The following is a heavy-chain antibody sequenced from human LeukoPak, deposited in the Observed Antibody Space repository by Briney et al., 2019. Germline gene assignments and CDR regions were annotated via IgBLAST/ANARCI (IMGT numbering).Heavy chain of an antibody. D-gene: IGHD2-15*01. CDR3: ARGDDDHPYSIDY. V-gene: IGHV1-2*02. CDR2: INPNTGGT. Sequence: GSSVTVSCKASGYTFIGYYMHWVRQAPGRGLEWMGWINPNTGGTDYAQKFLGRVTMTRDTSISTAYMELNRLRSDDTAVFYCARGDDDHPYSIDYWGQGMLVTVSS. J-gene: IGHJ4*02. CDR1: GYTFIGYY.